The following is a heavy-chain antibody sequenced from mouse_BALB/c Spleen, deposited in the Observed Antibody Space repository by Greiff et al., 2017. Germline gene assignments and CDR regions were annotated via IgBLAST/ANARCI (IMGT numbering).Heavy chain of an antibody. V-gene: IGHV3-6*02. J-gene: IGHJ4*01. D-gene: IGHD2-10*02. CDR2: ISYDGSN. Sequence: EVHLVESGPGLVKPSQSLSLTCSVTGYSITSGYYWNWIRQFPGNKLEWMGYISYDGSNNYNPSLKNRISITRDTSKNQFFLKLNSVTTEDTATYYCAREGYGNYVGAMDYWGQGTSVTVSS. CDR3: AREGYGNYVGAMDY. CDR1: GYSITSGYY.